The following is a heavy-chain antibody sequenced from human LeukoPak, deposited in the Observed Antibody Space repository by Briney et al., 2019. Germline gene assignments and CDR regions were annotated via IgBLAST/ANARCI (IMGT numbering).Heavy chain of an antibody. Sequence: PSETLSLTCTVSGGSISSYYWSWIRQPPGKGLEWIGYIYYSGSTNYNPSLKSRVTISVDTSKNQFSLKLSSVTAADTAVYYCARRFCSSTSCYGWEYFDYWGQGTLVTVSS. CDR3: ARRFCSSTSCYGWEYFDY. J-gene: IGHJ4*02. V-gene: IGHV4-59*01. CDR1: GGSISSYY. CDR2: IYYSGST. D-gene: IGHD2-2*01.